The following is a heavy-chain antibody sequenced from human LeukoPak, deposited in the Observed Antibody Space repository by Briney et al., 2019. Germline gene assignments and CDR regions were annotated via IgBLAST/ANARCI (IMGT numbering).Heavy chain of an antibody. J-gene: IGHJ4*02. CDR1: GGSISSGDYY. CDR2: IYYSGST. D-gene: IGHD5-18*01. Sequence: SQTLSLTCTVSGGSISSGDYYWSWIRQPPGKGLEWIGYIYYSGSTYYNPSLKSRVTISVDTSKNQSSLKLSSMTAEHTAVHYCARPGYGRYCYGRYDNWGQGTLVTVSS. V-gene: IGHV4-30-4*08. CDR3: ARPGYGRYCYGRYDN.